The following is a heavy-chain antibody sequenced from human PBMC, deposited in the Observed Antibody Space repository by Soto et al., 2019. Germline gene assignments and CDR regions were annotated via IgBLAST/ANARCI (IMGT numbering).Heavy chain of an antibody. Sequence: GESRRRSCAASGFTFDYYGMHWGRQAPGKGLEWVSRISWNSNTMVYADSVKGRFTISRDNAENSLYLQMNSLRVEDTAMYYCAKDTNSGGPAPIDYWGQGTMVTVSS. D-gene: IGHD3-10*01. J-gene: IGHJ4*02. CDR3: AKDTNSGGPAPIDY. CDR1: GFTFDYYG. V-gene: IGHV3-9*01. CDR2: ISWNSNTM.